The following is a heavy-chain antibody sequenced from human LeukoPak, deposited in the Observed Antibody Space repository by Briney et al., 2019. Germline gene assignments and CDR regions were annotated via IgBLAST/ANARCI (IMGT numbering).Heavy chain of an antibody. J-gene: IGHJ4*02. CDR1: GGSFSGYY. D-gene: IGHD3-9*01. V-gene: IGHV4-34*01. Sequence: TPSETLSLTCAVYGGSFSGYYWSWIRQPPGKGLEWIGEINHSGSTNYNPSLKSRVTISVDTSKNQFSLKLSSVTAADTAVYYCARGRGVLRYFDWPMPIDYWGQGTLVTVSS. CDR2: INHSGST. CDR3: ARGRGVLRYFDWPMPIDY.